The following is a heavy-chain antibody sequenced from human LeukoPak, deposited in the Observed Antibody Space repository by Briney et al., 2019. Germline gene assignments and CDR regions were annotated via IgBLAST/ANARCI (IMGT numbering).Heavy chain of an antibody. J-gene: IGHJ4*02. D-gene: IGHD3/OR15-3a*01. CDR2: IIPIFGTA. Sequence: ASVKVSCKASGGTFSSYAISWVRQAPGQGLEWMGGIIPIFGTANYAQKFPGRVTITADESTSTAYMELSSLRSEDTAVYYCALRELGWLPDYWGQGTLVTVSS. V-gene: IGHV1-69*13. CDR1: GGTFSSYA. CDR3: ALRELGWLPDY.